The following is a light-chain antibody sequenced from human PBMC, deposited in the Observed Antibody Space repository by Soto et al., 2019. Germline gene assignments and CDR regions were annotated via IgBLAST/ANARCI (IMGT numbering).Light chain of an antibody. CDR3: QQGYTSSIT. CDR1: QSIGKH. Sequence: DIQMTQSPSSLSASVGDGVTITCLASQSIGKHLNWYQQKPGKAPKFLIYYVSNLQSGVPSRFSGSGSGTDFTLTIDSLQPEDFATYYCQQGYTSSITFGQGTRLEIK. J-gene: IGKJ5*01. V-gene: IGKV1-39*01. CDR2: YVS.